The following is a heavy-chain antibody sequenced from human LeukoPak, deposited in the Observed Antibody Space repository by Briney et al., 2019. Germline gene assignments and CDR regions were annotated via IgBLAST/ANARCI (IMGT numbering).Heavy chain of an antibody. D-gene: IGHD6-13*01. V-gene: IGHV4-4*02. Sequence: SETLSLTCAVSGGSISSSNWWSWVRQPPGKGLEWIGEIYHSGSTNYNPSLKSRVTISVDKSKNQFSLKLSSVTAADTAVYYCARGRYSSSWPYYYYYMDVWGKGTTVTVSS. J-gene: IGHJ6*03. CDR3: ARGRYSSSWPYYYYYMDV. CDR1: GGSISSSNW. CDR2: IYHSGST.